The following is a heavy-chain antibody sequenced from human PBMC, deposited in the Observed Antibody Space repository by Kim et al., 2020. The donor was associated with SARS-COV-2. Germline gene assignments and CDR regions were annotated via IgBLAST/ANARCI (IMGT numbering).Heavy chain of an antibody. Sequence: SETLSLTCAVYGGSFSGYYWSWIRQPPGKGLEWIGEINHSGSTNYNPSLKSRVTISVDTSKNQFSLKLSSVTAADTAVYYCARAARGTLEWLKSIRFDPWGQGTLVTVSS. D-gene: IGHD3-3*01. CDR3: ARAARGTLEWLKSIRFDP. V-gene: IGHV4-34*01. J-gene: IGHJ5*02. CDR1: GGSFSGYY. CDR2: INHSGST.